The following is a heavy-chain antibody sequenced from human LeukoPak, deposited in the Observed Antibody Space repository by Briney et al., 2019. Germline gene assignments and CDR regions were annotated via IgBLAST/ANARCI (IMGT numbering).Heavy chain of an antibody. CDR1: GFTFSSYS. V-gene: IGHV3-21*01. J-gene: IGHJ4*02. Sequence: GGSLRLSCAASGFTFSSYSMNWVRQAPGKGLEWVSSISSSSSYIYYADSVKGRFTISRDNAKNSLYLQMNSLRAEDTAVYYCARESEDSYGSLDYWGQGTLVTVSS. CDR3: ARESEDSYGSLDY. CDR2: ISSSSSYI. D-gene: IGHD5-18*01.